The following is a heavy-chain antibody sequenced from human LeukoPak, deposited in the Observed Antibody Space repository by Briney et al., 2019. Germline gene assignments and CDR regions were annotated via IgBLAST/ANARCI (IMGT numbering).Heavy chain of an antibody. CDR3: SKVPWILLWTHYFDC. V-gene: IGHV3-21*04. CDR1: GFTFSSYS. CDR2: ISSSSSDI. J-gene: IGHJ4*02. Sequence: GGSLRLSCAASGFTFSSYSMNSVRQAPGEGLEWVSSISSSSSDIYYADSVKGRFTIARDHSKNTPSRKMNILRAEDTAGIYCSKVPWILLWTHYFDCWGQGTMVTVAS. D-gene: IGHD5-18*01.